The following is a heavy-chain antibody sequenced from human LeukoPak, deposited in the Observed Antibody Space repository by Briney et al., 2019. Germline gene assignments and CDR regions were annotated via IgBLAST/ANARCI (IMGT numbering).Heavy chain of an antibody. CDR1: GFTFDDYG. J-gene: IGHJ3*02. CDR3: ARRPRYCSSTSCYKGAFDI. CDR2: INWNGGST. V-gene: IGHV3-20*04. D-gene: IGHD2-2*02. Sequence: PGGSLRLSCAASGFTFDDYGMSWVRQAPGKGLEWVSGINWNGGSTGYADSVKGRFTISRDNTKNSLYLQMNSLRAEDTALYCCARRPRYCSSTSCYKGAFDIWGQGTMVTVSS.